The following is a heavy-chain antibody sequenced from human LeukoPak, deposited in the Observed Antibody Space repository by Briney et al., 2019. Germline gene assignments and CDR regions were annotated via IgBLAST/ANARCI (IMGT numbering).Heavy chain of an antibody. D-gene: IGHD2-2*01. CDR3: ARDSASCRGCAFDI. J-gene: IGHJ3*02. Sequence: GGSLRLSCAASEFTFTNFWMSWVRQAPGKGLEWVANANRDGSEKYYVDSVKGRVTISRDNAMNFLYLQLNSLRVDDTAVYYCARDSASCRGCAFDIWGQGTVVTVSS. CDR1: EFTFTNFW. V-gene: IGHV3-7*01. CDR2: ANRDGSEK.